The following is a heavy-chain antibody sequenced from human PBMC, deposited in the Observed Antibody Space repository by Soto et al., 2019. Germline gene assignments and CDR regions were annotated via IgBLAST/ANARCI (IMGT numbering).Heavy chain of an antibody. CDR1: GGSISSGGYS. Sequence: LSLTCAVSGGSISSGGYSWTWIRQPPGKGLEWIGNIYHTGSTYYNPSLNSRVTMSVDTSKNQFSLKLSSVTAADTAVYFCARGSSSYYDYGMDVWGQGTTVTVSS. V-gene: IGHV4-30-2*01. J-gene: IGHJ6*02. CDR3: ARGSSSYYDYGMDV. D-gene: IGHD6-6*01. CDR2: IYHTGST.